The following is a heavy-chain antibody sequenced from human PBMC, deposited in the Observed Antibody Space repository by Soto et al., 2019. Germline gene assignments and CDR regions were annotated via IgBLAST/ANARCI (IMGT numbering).Heavy chain of an antibody. CDR2: ISYDGSNK. CDR1: GFTFSSYG. Sequence: QVQLVESGGGVVQPGRSLRLSCAASGFTFSSYGMHWVRQAPGKGLEWVAVISYDGSNKYYADSVKGRFTISRDNSKNTLYLQMNSMRAEDTAVYYCAKINRGRPSVVVIPLTYYYYYGMDVWGQGTTVTVSS. CDR3: AKINRGRPSVVVIPLTYYYYYGMDV. D-gene: IGHD3-22*01. J-gene: IGHJ6*02. V-gene: IGHV3-30*18.